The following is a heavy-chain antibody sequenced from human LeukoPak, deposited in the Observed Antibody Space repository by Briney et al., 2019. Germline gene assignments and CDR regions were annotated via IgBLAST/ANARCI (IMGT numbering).Heavy chain of an antibody. J-gene: IGHJ4*02. CDR2: INPNSGGT. Sequence: GASVKVSCKASGYTFTGYYMHWVRQAPGQGLEWMGWINPNSGGTNYAQKFQGRVTMTRDTSTSTAYMELSRLRSDDTAVYYCARVRNYYDSSGPSDYWGQGTLVTVSS. D-gene: IGHD3-22*01. CDR3: ARVRNYYDSSGPSDY. CDR1: GYTFTGYY. V-gene: IGHV1-2*02.